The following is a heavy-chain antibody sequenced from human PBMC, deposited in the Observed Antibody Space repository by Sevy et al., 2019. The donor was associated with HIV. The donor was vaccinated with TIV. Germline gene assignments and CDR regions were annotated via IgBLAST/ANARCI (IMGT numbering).Heavy chain of an antibody. CDR2: IRSKAYGGTT. D-gene: IGHD4-4*01. Sequence: GSLRLSCTVSGFTFGDYAMSWVRQAPGKGLEWVSFIRSKAYGGTTEYAASVKGRFTISRDDSKSITYLQMNSLKTEDTAVYYCTREFNYALYYYMDVWGKGTTVTVSS. CDR3: TREFNYALYYYMDV. CDR1: GFTFGDYA. V-gene: IGHV3-49*04. J-gene: IGHJ6*03.